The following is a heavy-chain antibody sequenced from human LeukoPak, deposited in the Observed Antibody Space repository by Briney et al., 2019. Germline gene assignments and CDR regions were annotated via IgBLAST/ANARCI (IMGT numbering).Heavy chain of an antibody. V-gene: IGHV3-7*01. Sequence: GGSLRLSCAASGFTFSTYWMNWVRQAPGKGLEWVANIKQDGSEKYYVDSVKGRFTISRDNAKNLLYLQMNSLRAEDTAVYYCARDHYANFDYWGQGTLVTVSS. CDR2: IKQDGSEK. CDR1: GFTFSTYW. CDR3: ARDHYANFDY. D-gene: IGHD3-16*01. J-gene: IGHJ4*02.